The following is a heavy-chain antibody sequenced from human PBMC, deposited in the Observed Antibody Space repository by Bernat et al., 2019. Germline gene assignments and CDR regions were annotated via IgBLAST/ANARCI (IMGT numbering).Heavy chain of an antibody. D-gene: IGHD3-22*01. CDR2: IYSGGST. V-gene: IGHV3-53*02. CDR3: ARGITMIVVGKLDL. J-gene: IGHJ2*01. CDR1: GFTVSSNY. Sequence: EVQLVETGGGLIQPGGSLRLSCAASGFTVSSNYMSWVRQAPGKGLGWVSVIYSGGSTYYADSVKGRFTISRDNSKYTPYLQMNSLRAGETAVYYCARGITMIVVGKLDLWGRGTLVTVSS.